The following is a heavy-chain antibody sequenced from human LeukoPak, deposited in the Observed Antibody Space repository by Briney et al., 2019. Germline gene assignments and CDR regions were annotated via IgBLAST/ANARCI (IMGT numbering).Heavy chain of an antibody. CDR1: GGSFSGYY. CDR3: ASSYYDSSGPFDY. D-gene: IGHD3-22*01. V-gene: IGHV4-34*01. CDR2: INHSGST. Sequence: SETLSLTCAVYGGSFSGYYWSWIRQPPGKGLEWIGEINHSGSTNYNPSLKSRVTISVDTSKNQFSLKLSSVTAADTAVYYCASSYYDSSGPFDYWGQGTLVTVSS. J-gene: IGHJ4*02.